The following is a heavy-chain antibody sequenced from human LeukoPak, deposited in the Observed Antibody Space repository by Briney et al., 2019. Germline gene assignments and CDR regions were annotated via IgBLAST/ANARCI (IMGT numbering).Heavy chain of an antibody. Sequence: ASVKVSCKASGYTFTGYYMHWARQAPGQGLEWMGWINPNSGGTNYAQKFQGRVTMTRDTSSSTAYMELSRLKSDHTALYFCAFLRYCCSTRCYGPLDYWGQGTLVTVSS. CDR2: INPNSGGT. D-gene: IGHD2-2*01. V-gene: IGHV1-2*02. J-gene: IGHJ4*02. CDR3: AFLRYCCSTRCYGPLDY. CDR1: GYTFTGYY.